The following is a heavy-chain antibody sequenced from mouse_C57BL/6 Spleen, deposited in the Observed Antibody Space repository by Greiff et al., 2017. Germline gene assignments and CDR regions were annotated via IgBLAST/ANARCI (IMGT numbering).Heavy chain of an antibody. CDR1: GYTFTDYN. CDR3: ARSVYSNLACFAY. Sequence: EVQLQQSGPELVKPGASVKMSCKASGYTFTDYNMHWVKQSHGKSLEWIGYINPNNGGTSYNQKFKGKATLTVNKSSSTAYMELRSLTSEDSAVYYCARSVYSNLACFAYWGQWTLVTVSA. D-gene: IGHD2-5*01. V-gene: IGHV1-22*01. CDR2: INPNNGGT. J-gene: IGHJ3*01.